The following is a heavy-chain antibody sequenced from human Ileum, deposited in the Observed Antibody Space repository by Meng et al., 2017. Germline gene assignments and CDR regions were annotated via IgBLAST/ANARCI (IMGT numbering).Heavy chain of an antibody. Sequence: QVQLQESGPGLVKPSGTLSLTGAVSGGSISSGTWWSCVRQPPGKGLQWIGEFHPGSGATYNPSLKARVTISVDTSMQQFSLQLTSVTAADTAVYYCAKNGAYCLESWGQGTLVTVSS. CDR2: FHPGSGA. CDR1: GGSISSGTW. CDR3: AKNGAYCLES. V-gene: IGHV4-4*02. D-gene: IGHD2-21*01. J-gene: IGHJ4*02.